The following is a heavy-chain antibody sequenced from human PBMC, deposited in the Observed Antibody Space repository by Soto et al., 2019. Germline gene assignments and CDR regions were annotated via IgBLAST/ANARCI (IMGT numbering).Heavy chain of an antibody. J-gene: IGHJ3*02. CDR1: GYTFNTYG. Sequence: QVHLVQSGPEVKKPGASVKVSCKASGYTFNTYGITWVRQAPGQGLEWMAWINAYNGNRIYAQNFQGRVTVTTDTSTSAAYMALMRLTSGDTAVNFCARDRDRVADIWGLGTMVTVSS. D-gene: IGHD2-15*01. CDR2: INAYNGNR. V-gene: IGHV1-18*01. CDR3: ARDRDRVADI.